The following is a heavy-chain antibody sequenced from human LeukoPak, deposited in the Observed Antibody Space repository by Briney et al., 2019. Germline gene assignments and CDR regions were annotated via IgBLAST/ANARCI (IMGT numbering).Heavy chain of an antibody. CDR1: GFTFDSYA. CDR2: ITGTGGNQ. CDR3: ARVFGEPI. J-gene: IGHJ3*02. V-gene: IGHV3-23*01. D-gene: IGHD3-10*02. Sequence: GSLRLSCEGSGFTFDSYAMSWVRQSPGKGLEWVSAITGTGGNQYHADSVKDRFTISRDNSKNTVYLQMNSLRAEDTAVYYCARVFGEPIWGQGTMVTVSS.